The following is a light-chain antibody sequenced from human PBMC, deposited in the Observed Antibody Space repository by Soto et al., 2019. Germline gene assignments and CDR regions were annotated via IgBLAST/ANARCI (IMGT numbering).Light chain of an antibody. Sequence: DIQMTQSPATLSASVGDTVTITCRAGQSISTWLAWYQQKPGKAPKLLIYDASNLETGVPSRFSGSGSGTDFTFTISSLQPEDIATYYCQQYDNLLITFGQGTRLEI. CDR2: DAS. CDR3: QQYDNLLIT. CDR1: QSISTW. J-gene: IGKJ5*01. V-gene: IGKV1-33*01.